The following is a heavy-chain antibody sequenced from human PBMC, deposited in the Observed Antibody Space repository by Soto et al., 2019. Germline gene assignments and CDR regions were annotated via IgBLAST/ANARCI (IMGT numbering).Heavy chain of an antibody. CDR2: VYYTGST. J-gene: IGHJ5*02. CDR3: VRTARQGAVAPHWFDR. CDR1: GASIRSTDYY. D-gene: IGHD2-21*02. V-gene: IGHV4-30-4*01. Sequence: SETLSLTCTVSGASIRSTDYYWSWIRQAPGKGLEWIGYVYYTGSTYYNPSLMSRLTISVDTSKNQFSLKLTSVTAVETAVYYCVRTARQGAVAPHWFDRWGQGTQVTVSS.